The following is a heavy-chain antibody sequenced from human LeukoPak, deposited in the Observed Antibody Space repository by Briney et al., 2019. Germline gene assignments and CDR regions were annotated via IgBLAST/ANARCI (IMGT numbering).Heavy chain of an antibody. Sequence: GGSLRLSCAASGFTFSNYAMSWVRQAPGKGLEWVSSFSGSGDSTNYADSVKGRFTISRDTSKNTLFLQMNSLRAEDTAVYYCAKDTTRYFDPYWGQGTLVTVSS. CDR1: GFTFSNYA. J-gene: IGHJ4*02. CDR3: AKDTTRYFDPY. D-gene: IGHD3-9*01. CDR2: FSGSGDST. V-gene: IGHV3-23*01.